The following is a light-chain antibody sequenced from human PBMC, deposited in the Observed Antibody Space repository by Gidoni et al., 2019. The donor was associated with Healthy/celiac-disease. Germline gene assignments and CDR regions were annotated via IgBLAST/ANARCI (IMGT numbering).Light chain of an antibody. V-gene: IGKV1-8*01. Sequence: AIRMTQSPSSFSASTGDRATITCRASQGISSYLAWYPQKPGKAPKLLIYAASTLQSGVPSRVRGSGSGTDFTLTISCLQSEDFATYYCQQYYSYPPTFGQGTKVEIK. CDR2: AAS. J-gene: IGKJ1*01. CDR1: QGISSY. CDR3: QQYYSYPPT.